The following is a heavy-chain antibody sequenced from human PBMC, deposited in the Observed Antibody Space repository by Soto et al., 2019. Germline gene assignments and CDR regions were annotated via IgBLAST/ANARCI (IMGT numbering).Heavy chain of an antibody. Sequence: ETLSLTCTVTGVSIMSRSYEWVLVVQRAGNGLEWIGSIYYSGSTYNNPSLRSRVSMSIDTSKDQFSLKLKSVTAADTALYFCARQRTSVVTQAYFDVWGPGSLVTVSS. V-gene: IGHV4-39*01. CDR3: ARQRTSVVTQAYFDV. J-gene: IGHJ4*02. CDR1: GVSIMSRSYE. D-gene: IGHD2-21*02. CDR2: IYYSGST.